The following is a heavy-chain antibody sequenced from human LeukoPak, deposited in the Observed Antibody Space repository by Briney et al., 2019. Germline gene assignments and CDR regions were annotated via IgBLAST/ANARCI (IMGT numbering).Heavy chain of an antibody. V-gene: IGHV4-39*01. D-gene: IGHD6-19*01. CDR2: IYYTGST. Sequence: EPSETLSLTCTVSGDSISSEGVYWTWPRQPPGKGLDWIGSIYYTGSTYYSLSFRSRITISVDTSKNQCSQRVNSLTSADTAVYYCARHVSSGWDYYYGLDVWGQGTAVSVSS. J-gene: IGHJ6*02. CDR1: GDSISSEGVY. CDR3: ARHVSSGWDYYYGLDV.